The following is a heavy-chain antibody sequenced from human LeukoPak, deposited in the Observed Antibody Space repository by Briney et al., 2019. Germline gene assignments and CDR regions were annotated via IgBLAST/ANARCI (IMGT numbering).Heavy chain of an antibody. CDR2: TRDRARSYRT. J-gene: IGHJ3*02. CDR3: ARDGGEGDNSAFDI. CDR1: GVTLSDHH. D-gene: IGHD3-16*01. Sequence: PGGSLRLSCAASGVTLSDHHVDWVRQAPGKGLEWGGSTRDRARSYRTEYAASVDGRFTISRDDSKNAVYLQMNSLKTEDTAVYYCARDGGEGDNSAFDIWGQGTVVTVSS. V-gene: IGHV3-72*01.